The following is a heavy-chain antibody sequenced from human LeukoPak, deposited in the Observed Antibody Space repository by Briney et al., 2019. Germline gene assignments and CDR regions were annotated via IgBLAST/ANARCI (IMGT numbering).Heavy chain of an antibody. Sequence: GGSLRLSCAASGFTFSSYAMHWVRQAPGKGLEWVAVISYDGSNKYYADSVKGRFTISRDNSKNTLYLQMNSLRAEDTAVYYCASGAAAGMGGFDYWGQGTLVTASS. V-gene: IGHV3-30*01. CDR1: GFTFSSYA. D-gene: IGHD6-13*01. CDR2: ISYDGSNK. J-gene: IGHJ4*02. CDR3: ASGAAAGMGGFDY.